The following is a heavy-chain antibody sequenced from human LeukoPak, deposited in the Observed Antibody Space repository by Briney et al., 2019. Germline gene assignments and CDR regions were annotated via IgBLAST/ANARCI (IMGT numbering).Heavy chain of an antibody. J-gene: IGHJ6*02. CDR1: GFTFSDYY. Sequence: GGSLRLSCEASGFTFSDYYFNWIHQAPGKGLEWVSYISSTGHNIYYADSVKGRFTISRDNAKNSIYLQMNSLRAEDTAIYYCARDSNVFYGMDVWSQGTTVAVSS. V-gene: IGHV3-11*01. CDR2: ISSTGHNI. D-gene: IGHD5/OR15-5a*01. CDR3: ARDSNVFYGMDV.